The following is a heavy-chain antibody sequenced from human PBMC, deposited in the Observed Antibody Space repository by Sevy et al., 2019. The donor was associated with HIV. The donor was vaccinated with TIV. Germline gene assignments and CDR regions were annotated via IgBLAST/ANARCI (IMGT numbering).Heavy chain of an antibody. D-gene: IGHD1-26*01. CDR1: GGSITSLY. V-gene: IGHV4-59*08. CDR3: AGENAWGRGYS. J-gene: IGHJ4*02. CDR2: TYYNGHI. Sequence: SETLSLTCTVSGGSITSLYWNWIRQPPGKGLEWIANTYYNGHINYNPTLKSRVTLSLDPSKNQFSLRLSSVTAADTAMYYCAGENAWGRGYSWGQGTLVTVSS.